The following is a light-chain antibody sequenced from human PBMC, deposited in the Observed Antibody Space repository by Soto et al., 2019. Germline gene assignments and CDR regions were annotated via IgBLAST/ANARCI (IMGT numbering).Light chain of an antibody. V-gene: IGKV3-15*01. J-gene: IGKJ2*01. CDR1: QSVSSN. Sequence: EIVMPQSPATLSVSPGERATLSCRASQSVSSNLAWYQQKPGQAPRLLIYGASTRATGIPGRFSGSGSGTEFTLTISSLQSEDFVVYYCQQYKNWPPEYTFGQGTKLEIK. CDR3: QQYKNWPPEYT. CDR2: GAS.